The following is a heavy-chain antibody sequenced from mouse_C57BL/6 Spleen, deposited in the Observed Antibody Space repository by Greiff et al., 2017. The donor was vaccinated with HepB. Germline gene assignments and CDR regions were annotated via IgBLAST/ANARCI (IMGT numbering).Heavy chain of an antibody. CDR1: GYTFTGYW. J-gene: IGHJ1*03. D-gene: IGHD1-1*01. CDR2: ILPGSSST. CDR3: ARHFYYGSSYWYFDV. V-gene: IGHV1-9*01. Sequence: QVQLQQSGAELMKPGPSVKLSCKATGYTFTGYWIEWVKQRPGHGLEWIGEILPGSSSTNYNEKFKGKATFTADTSSNTAYMQLSSLTTEDSAIYYCARHFYYGSSYWYFDVWGTGTTVTVSS.